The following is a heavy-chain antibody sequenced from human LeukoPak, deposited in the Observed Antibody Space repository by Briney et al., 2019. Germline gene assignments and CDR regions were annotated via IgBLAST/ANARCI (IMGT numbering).Heavy chain of an antibody. J-gene: IGHJ5*02. Sequence: ASVKVSCKASGYTFTGYYIHWVRQAPGQGLEWMGWINPNSVGTKYAQNFQGRVTTTRDTSISTAYMELNRLRSDDTAVYYCARTVTSHRDWFDPWGQGTLVTVSS. V-gene: IGHV1-2*02. CDR3: ARTVTSHRDWFDP. D-gene: IGHD4-17*01. CDR2: INPNSVGT. CDR1: GYTFTGYY.